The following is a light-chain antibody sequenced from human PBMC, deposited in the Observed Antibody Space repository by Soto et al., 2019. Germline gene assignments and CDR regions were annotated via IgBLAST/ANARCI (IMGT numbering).Light chain of an antibody. CDR1: SSDVGGYIY. CDR2: DVT. CDR3: SSYTTSSSYV. Sequence: QSVLTQPASASGSPGQSITISCTGTSSDVGGYIYVSWYQQHPGKAPKLMIYDVTSRPSGVSYRFSGSKSGNTASLTISGLQAEDEADYYCSSYTTSSSYVFGNGTKVTVL. V-gene: IGLV2-14*01. J-gene: IGLJ1*01.